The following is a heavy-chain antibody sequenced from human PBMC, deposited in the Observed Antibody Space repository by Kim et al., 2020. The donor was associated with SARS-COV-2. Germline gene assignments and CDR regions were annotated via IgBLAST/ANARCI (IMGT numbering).Heavy chain of an antibody. V-gene: IGHV4-4*02. CDR2: TSHGGHT. CDR3: ARTDLLGKYYLDY. D-gene: IGHD3-10*01. Sequence: SETLSLTCAVSGGSISSPYWWTWVRQPPGEGLEWIGETSHGGHTNYNPSLKSRATISVDKSKNQFSLTLTSLTAADTGIYYCARTDLLGKYYLDYWGPGT. CDR1: GGSISSPYW. J-gene: IGHJ4*02.